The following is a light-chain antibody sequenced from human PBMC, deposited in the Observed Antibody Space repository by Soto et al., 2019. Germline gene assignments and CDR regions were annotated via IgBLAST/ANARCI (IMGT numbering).Light chain of an antibody. Sequence: EIVLTQSPGFLSLSPGERATLSCRASQSVDSSFFAWYQQKPGQAPRLLIYGASKRATGIPDRFSGSGSGTDFTLTISRREPEDVAVYYCQQYVSSVTFGQGTKVEIK. J-gene: IGKJ1*01. CDR1: QSVDSSF. V-gene: IGKV3-20*01. CDR2: GAS. CDR3: QQYVSSVT.